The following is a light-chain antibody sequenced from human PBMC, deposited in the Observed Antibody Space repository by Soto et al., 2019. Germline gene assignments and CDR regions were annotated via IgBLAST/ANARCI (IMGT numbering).Light chain of an antibody. J-gene: IGLJ2*01. CDR2: QDS. Sequence: SSELTQAPSVSVSPGQTASITCSGDKLGDKYACWYQQKPGQSPVLVIYQDSKRPSGIPERFSGSNSGNTATLTISGTQAMDEADYYCQAWDSSTGGVVFGGGTKLTV. CDR3: QAWDSSTGGVV. V-gene: IGLV3-1*01. CDR1: KLGDKY.